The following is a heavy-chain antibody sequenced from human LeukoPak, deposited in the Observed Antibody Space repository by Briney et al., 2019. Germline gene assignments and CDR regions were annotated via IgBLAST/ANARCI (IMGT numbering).Heavy chain of an antibody. J-gene: IGHJ4*02. CDR3: AGFCASSTCYNGGTNFAF. CDR2: IFSSGNS. CDR1: GDSMSSGTYY. Sequence: SETLSLTCTVSGDSMSSGTYYWSWVRQPAGKRLEYLGRIFSSGNSNYNPSLKSRVTMSMDTSKNQFSLNLSSVTAADSAVYYCAGFCASSTCYNGGTNFAFWGQGALVTVSS. D-gene: IGHD2-2*01. V-gene: IGHV4-61*02.